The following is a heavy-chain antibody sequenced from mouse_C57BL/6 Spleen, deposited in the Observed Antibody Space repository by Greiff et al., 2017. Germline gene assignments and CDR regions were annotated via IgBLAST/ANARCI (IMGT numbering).Heavy chain of an antibody. CDR1: GYTFTSYW. V-gene: IGHV1-55*01. D-gene: IGHD3-2*02. CDR2: IYPGSGST. J-gene: IGHJ3*01. Sequence: QVQLQQPGAELVKPGASVKMSCKASGYTFTSYWITWVKQRPGQGLAWIGDIYPGSGSTNYNEKFKSKATLTVDTSSSTAYMQLSSLTSEDSAVYYCARDSAGYVTFAYWGQGTLVTVSA. CDR3: ARDSAGYVTFAY.